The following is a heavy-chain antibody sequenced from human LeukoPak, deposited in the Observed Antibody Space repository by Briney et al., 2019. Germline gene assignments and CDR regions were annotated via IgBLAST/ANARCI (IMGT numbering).Heavy chain of an antibody. Sequence: PGGSLRLSSAASGFTTSNAWISWVRHAPGTGLEWVGRIKSKSDGGTTDYAAPVKDRFTISIDDSKNTLYLQMSSLKTEETAVYYCTTSPYDSGGHADYWGQGTLVTVSS. CDR2: IKSKSDGGTT. CDR3: TTSPYDSGGHADY. D-gene: IGHD3-22*01. V-gene: IGHV3-15*01. CDR1: GFTTSNAW. J-gene: IGHJ4*02.